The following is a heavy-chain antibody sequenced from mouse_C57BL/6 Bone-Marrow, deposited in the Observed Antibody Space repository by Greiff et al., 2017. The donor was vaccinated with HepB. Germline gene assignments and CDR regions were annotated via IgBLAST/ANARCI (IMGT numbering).Heavy chain of an antibody. CDR2: IYPGDGDT. CDR1: GYAFTSYW. J-gene: IGHJ4*01. V-gene: IGHV1-80*01. Sequence: VQLQQSGAELVKPGASVKISCKASGYAFTSYWMHWVKQRPGQGLEWIGQIYPGDGDTNYNEKFKGKATLTADTSSSTAYMQLSSLTSEDSAVSFCARESKDYCAMDYWGQGTPVTVSS. CDR3: ARESKDYCAMDY. D-gene: IGHD1-3*01.